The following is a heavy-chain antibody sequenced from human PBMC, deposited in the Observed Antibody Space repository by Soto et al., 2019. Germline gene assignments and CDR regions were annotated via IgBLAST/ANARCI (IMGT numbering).Heavy chain of an antibody. CDR1: GGSISSSSFY. Sequence: PSETLSLTCTVSGGSISSSSFYGGWIRQPPGKGLEWIGSIYYSGNTYYNPSLKSRVTLSVDTSKNQFSLKLSSVTAADTAVYYCARGSNYYFWSGYLYYYYYYMDVWGKGTTVTGSS. CDR2: IYYSGNT. J-gene: IGHJ6*03. D-gene: IGHD3-3*01. V-gene: IGHV4-39*01. CDR3: ARGSNYYFWSGYLYYYYYYMDV.